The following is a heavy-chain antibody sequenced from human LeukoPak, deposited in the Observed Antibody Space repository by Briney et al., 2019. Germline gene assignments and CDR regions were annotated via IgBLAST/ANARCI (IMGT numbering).Heavy chain of an antibody. J-gene: IGHJ1*01. CDR3: ARGGSITMARGVIKYFQH. CDR1: GYTFTGYY. D-gene: IGHD3-10*01. V-gene: IGHV1-2*04. Sequence: ASVKVSCKASGYTFTGYYMHWVRQAPGQGLEWMGWINPNSGGTNYAQKFQGWVTMTRDTSISTAYMELSRLRSDDTAVYYCARGGSITMARGVIKYFQHWGQGTLVTVSS. CDR2: INPNSGGT.